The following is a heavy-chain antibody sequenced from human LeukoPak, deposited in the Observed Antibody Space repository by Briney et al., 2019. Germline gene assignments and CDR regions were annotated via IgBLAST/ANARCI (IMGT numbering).Heavy chain of an antibody. CDR2: IYTSGST. J-gene: IGHJ5*02. CDR3: ARLSSGWYFGWFGP. Sequence: SETLSLTCTVSGGSISSYYWSWIRQPPGKGLEWIGYIYTSGSTTYNPSLKSRVTISVDTSKNQFSLKLSSVTAADTAVYYCARLSSGWYFGWFGPWGQGTLVTVSS. CDR1: GGSISSYY. V-gene: IGHV4-4*09. D-gene: IGHD6-19*01.